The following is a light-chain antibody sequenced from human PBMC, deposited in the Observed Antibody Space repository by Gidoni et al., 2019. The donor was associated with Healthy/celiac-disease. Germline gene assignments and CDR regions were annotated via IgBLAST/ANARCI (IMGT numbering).Light chain of an antibody. CDR1: QSISSY. Sequence: DIQMTQSPSSRSASVGDRVTITCRASQSISSYLNWYQQKPGKAPKLLIYAESSLQSGVQSRFSGSGSGTDFTLTISSLQPEDFATYYCQQSYSTPYTFGQGTKLEIK. J-gene: IGKJ2*01. V-gene: IGKV1-39*01. CDR3: QQSYSTPYT. CDR2: AES.